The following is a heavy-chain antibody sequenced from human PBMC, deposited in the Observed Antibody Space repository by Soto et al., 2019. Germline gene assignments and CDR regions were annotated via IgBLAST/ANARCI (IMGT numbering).Heavy chain of an antibody. Sequence: GFLRISGAASCSHFVHAALNLVLPSPLNVLEWVSSIHGSGGGTYHADSVKGRFTVSRDDSKETLYHQLSSLRVDDTAIYYCAKDAGAQTGVWHCFGSWGQGTLGTGSS. CDR2: IHGSGGGT. V-gene: IGHV3-23*01. CDR1: CSHFVHAA. J-gene: IGHJ5*01. CDR3: AKDAGAQTGVWHCFGS. D-gene: IGHD3-16*01.